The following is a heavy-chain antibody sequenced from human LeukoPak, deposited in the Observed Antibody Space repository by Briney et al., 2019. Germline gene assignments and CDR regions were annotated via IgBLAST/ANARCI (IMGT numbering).Heavy chain of an antibody. V-gene: IGHV5-10-1*01. CDR3: ARRGLSGYCSATTCYDAFDL. J-gene: IGHJ3*01. CDR1: GYSFTTYW. D-gene: IGHD2-15*01. CDR2: IDPSDSYT. Sequence: PGESLKISCQGSGYSFTTYWIHWVRQMPGKGLEWMGGIDPSDSYTIYSPSFQGHVTMSVDKSISTAYLQWNSLKASDTAMYYCARRGLSGYCSATTCYDAFDLWGQGIMVTVSS.